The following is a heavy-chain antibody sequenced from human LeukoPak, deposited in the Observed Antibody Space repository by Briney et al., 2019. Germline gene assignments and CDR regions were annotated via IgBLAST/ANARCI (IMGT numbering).Heavy chain of an antibody. CDR3: ARDGDIVVVVAATVYGMDV. J-gene: IGHJ6*02. CDR1: GYTFTSYG. V-gene: IGHV1-18*01. Sequence: ASVKVSCKASGYTFTSYGISWVRQAPGRGLEWMGWISAYNGNTNYAQKLQGRVTMTTDTSTGTAYMELRSLRSDDTAVYYCARDGDIVVVVAATVYGMDVWGQGTTVTVSS. CDR2: ISAYNGNT. D-gene: IGHD2-15*01.